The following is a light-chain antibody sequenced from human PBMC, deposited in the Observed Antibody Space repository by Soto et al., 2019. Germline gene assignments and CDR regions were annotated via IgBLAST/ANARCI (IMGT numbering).Light chain of an antibody. V-gene: IGKV3-20*01. CDR3: QQYGSSTWT. CDR2: GAS. CDR1: QSVSSSY. Sequence: EIVLTQSPGTLSLSPGERATLSCRASQSVSSSYLAWYQQKPGQAPRLLIYGASSRATGVPDRFSGSGSGTDFILTISRLEPEDSAVYYCQQYGSSTWTFGQGTKVDIK. J-gene: IGKJ1*01.